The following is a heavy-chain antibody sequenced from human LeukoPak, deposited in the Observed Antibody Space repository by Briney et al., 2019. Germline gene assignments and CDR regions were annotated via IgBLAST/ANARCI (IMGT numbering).Heavy chain of an antibody. CDR2: IYTSGST. Sequence: RIYTSGSTNYNPSLKSRVTISVDTSKNQFSLKLSSVTAADTAVYYCARDLDNWNYDWFDPWGQGTLVTVSS. V-gene: IGHV4-61*02. D-gene: IGHD1-7*01. J-gene: IGHJ5*02. CDR3: ARDLDNWNYDWFDP.